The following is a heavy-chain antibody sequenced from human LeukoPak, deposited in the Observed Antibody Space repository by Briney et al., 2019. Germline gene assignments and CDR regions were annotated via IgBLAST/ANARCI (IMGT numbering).Heavy chain of an antibody. CDR3: ARGRDYYYYGMDV. CDR2: IIPIFGTA. CDR1: GGTFSSYA. J-gene: IGHJ6*02. Sequence: EASVKVPCKASGGTFSSYAISWVRQAPGQGLEWMGGIIPIFGTANYAQKFQGRVTITADESTSTAYMELSSLRSEDTAVYYCARGRDYYYYGMDVWGQGTTVTVSS. V-gene: IGHV1-69*13.